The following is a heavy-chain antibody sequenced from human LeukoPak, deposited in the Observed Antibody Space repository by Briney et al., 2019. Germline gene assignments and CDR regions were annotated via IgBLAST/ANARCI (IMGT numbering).Heavy chain of an antibody. V-gene: IGHV4-4*07. CDR3: ARDQDGTVTTGNDYYYMDV. CDR1: GGSISCYY. J-gene: IGHJ6*03. CDR2: IYTSGST. Sequence: SETLSLTCAVSGGSISCYYWSWIRQPAGKGLEWIGRIYTSGSTNYNPSLKSRVTMSVDTSKNQFSLKLSSVTAADTAVYYCARDQDGTVTTGNDYYYMDVWGKGTTVTVSS. D-gene: IGHD4-17*01.